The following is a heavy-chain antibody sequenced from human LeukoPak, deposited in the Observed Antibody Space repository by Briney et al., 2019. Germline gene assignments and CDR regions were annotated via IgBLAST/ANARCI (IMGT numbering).Heavy chain of an antibody. CDR2: IYWNDDK. CDR3: AHSDTGGELEWLLYRYYWFDP. D-gene: IGHD3-3*01. V-gene: IGHV2-5*01. Sequence: SGPALVKPTQTLTLTCTFSGFLLSTSGVGVGWIRQPPGKALEWLALIYWNDDKRYSPSLKSRLTITKDTSKNQVVLTMTNMDPVDTATYYCAHSDTGGELEWLLYRYYWFDPWGQGTLVTVSS. J-gene: IGHJ5*02. CDR1: GFLLSTSGVG.